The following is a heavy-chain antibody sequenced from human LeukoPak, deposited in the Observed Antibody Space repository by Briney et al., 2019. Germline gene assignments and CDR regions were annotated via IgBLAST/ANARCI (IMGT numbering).Heavy chain of an antibody. CDR3: AREGSGWYVGGNWFDP. D-gene: IGHD6-19*01. CDR1: GFTFSSYE. J-gene: IGHJ5*02. CDR2: ISSSGSTI. V-gene: IGHV3-48*03. Sequence: GGSLRLSCAASGFTFSSYEMNWVRQAPGKGQDWDSYISSSGSTIYYADSVKGRFTISRDNAKNSLYLQMNSLRAEDTAVYYCAREGSGWYVGGNWFDPWGQGTLVTVSS.